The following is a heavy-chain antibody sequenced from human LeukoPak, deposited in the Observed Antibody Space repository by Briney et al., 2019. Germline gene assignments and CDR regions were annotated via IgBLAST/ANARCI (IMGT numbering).Heavy chain of an antibody. Sequence: SETLSLTCTVSGGSISSGGYYWSWIRQPPGKGLEWIGYIYHSGSTYYNPSLKSRVTISVDRSKNQFSLKLSSVTAADTAVYYCARAYFWSGYYSLDYWGQGTLVTVSS. CDR2: IYHSGST. CDR3: ARAYFWSGYYSLDY. D-gene: IGHD3-3*01. CDR1: GGSISSGGYY. J-gene: IGHJ4*02. V-gene: IGHV4-30-2*01.